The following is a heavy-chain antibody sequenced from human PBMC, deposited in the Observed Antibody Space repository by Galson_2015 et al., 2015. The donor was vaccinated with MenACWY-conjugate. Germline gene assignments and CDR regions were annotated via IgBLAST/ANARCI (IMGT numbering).Heavy chain of an antibody. Sequence: SLRLSCAASGFTFSTYGMHWVRQAPGKGLEWVAVISYDGDNESYADSVKGRFTISRDNSKNTLYLPMNSLRAEDTAVYYCAKIRSAVYSSSWYYYYGLDVWGQGTTVTVSS. D-gene: IGHD6-13*01. V-gene: IGHV3-30*18. J-gene: IGHJ6*02. CDR2: ISYDGDNE. CDR3: AKIRSAVYSSSWYYYYGLDV. CDR1: GFTFSTYG.